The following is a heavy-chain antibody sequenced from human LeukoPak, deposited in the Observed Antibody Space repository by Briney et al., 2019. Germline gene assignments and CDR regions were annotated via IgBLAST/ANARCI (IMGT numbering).Heavy chain of an antibody. V-gene: IGHV4-59*01. CDR3: ARDMRIGNTAMVFDY. J-gene: IGHJ4*02. Sequence: SETLSLTCTVSGGSISSYYWSWIRQPPGKGLEWIGYIYYSGSTNYNPSLKSRVTISVDTSKNQFSLKLSSVTAADTAVYYCARDMRIGNTAMVFDYWGQGTLVTVSS. D-gene: IGHD5-18*01. CDR1: GGSISSYY. CDR2: IYYSGST.